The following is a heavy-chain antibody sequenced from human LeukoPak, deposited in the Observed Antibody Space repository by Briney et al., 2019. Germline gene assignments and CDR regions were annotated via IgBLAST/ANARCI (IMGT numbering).Heavy chain of an antibody. Sequence: ASVKVSCKASGYTFTGYYMHWVRQAPGQGLEWMGWINPNSGGTNYAQKFQGRVTMTRDTSISTAYMELSRLRSDDTAVYYCARGENYDFWSGYYEGAFDYWGQGTLVTVPS. D-gene: IGHD3-3*01. J-gene: IGHJ4*02. CDR2: INPNSGGT. CDR1: GYTFTGYY. CDR3: ARGENYDFWSGYYEGAFDY. V-gene: IGHV1-2*02.